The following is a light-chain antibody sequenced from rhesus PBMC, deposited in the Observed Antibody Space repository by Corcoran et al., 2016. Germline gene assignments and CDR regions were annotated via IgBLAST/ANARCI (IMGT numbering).Light chain of an antibody. Sequence: DIQMTQSPSSLSASVGDTVTITCRASQGHSNFLAWYQQKPRKAPKPLIYYAARLKSGVPSRFRDSGVAAECTRTINSLQPEDFATYDCQQYNSAPYSFGQGTKVEIK. CDR2: YAA. CDR3: QQYNSAPYS. V-gene: IGKV1-37*01. CDR1: QGHSNF. J-gene: IGKJ2*01.